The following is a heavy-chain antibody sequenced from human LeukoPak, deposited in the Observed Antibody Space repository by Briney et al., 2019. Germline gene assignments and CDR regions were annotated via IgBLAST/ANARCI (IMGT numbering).Heavy chain of an antibody. D-gene: IGHD3-16*01. Sequence: GGSLRLSCAASGFTFSSYWMNWVRQAPGKGLEWVANIKQNGREKYYVDSVKGRFTISRDNAKNSLYLQMNSLRAEDTAVYYCARDNDSRDPPHFDYWGQGTLVTVSS. V-gene: IGHV3-7*01. J-gene: IGHJ4*02. CDR2: IKQNGREK. CDR3: ARDNDSRDPPHFDY. CDR1: GFTFSSYW.